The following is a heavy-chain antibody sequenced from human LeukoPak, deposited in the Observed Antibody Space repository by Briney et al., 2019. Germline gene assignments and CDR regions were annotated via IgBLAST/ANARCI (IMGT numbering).Heavy chain of an antibody. V-gene: IGHV3-21*01. CDR1: GFTFRGCS. D-gene: IGHD5-24*01. CDR3: ARAGEMRYMDV. CDR2: ISSSGDYI. Sequence: GGSLRLSCAASGFTFRGCSMHWVRQAPGKGLEWVSSISSSGDYIYYADSMKGRFTLSRDNAKNSLFLQMNSLRVDDTAIYYCARAGEMRYMDVWGKGTAVAVSS. J-gene: IGHJ6*03.